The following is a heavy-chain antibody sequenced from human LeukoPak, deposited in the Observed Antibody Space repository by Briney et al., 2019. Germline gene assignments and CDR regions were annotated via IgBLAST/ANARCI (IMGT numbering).Heavy chain of an antibody. D-gene: IGHD4-23*01. CDR1: GFTFSSYA. J-gene: IGHJ6*02. V-gene: IGHV3-23*01. CDR2: ISGSGDST. Sequence: PGGSLRLSCAASGFTFSSYAMSWVRQAPGKGLEWVSAISGSGDSTCYADSVKGRFTISRDNSKNTLYLQMNSLRAEDTAIYYCAKDTVAGAFYYYYGMDVWGRGTTVTVSS. CDR3: AKDTVAGAFYYYYGMDV.